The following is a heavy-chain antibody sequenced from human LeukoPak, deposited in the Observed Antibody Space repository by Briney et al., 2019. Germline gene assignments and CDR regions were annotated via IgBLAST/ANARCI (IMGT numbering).Heavy chain of an antibody. CDR1: GYTFTGYY. CDR3: ARDLGGVADYFDY. D-gene: IGHD2-8*02. CDR2: INPNSGGT. V-gene: IGHV1-2*02. J-gene: IGHJ4*02. Sequence: ASVKVSCKASGYTFTGYYMHWVRQAPGQGLEWMGWINPNSGGTNYAQKFQGRVTMTRDTSISTAYMELSRLRSDDTAVYYCARDLGGVADYFDYWGQGTLATVSS.